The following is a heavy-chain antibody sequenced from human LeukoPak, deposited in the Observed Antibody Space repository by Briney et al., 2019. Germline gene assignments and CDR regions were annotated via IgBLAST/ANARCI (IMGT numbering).Heavy chain of an antibody. V-gene: IGHV1-18*01. Sequence: GASLKLSCKASGYRFTSYGISWVRQAPGQGLEWMGWISAYNGNTNYAQKLQGRVTMTTDTSTSTAYMELRSLRSDDTAVYYCARGGDGDILTGLVFDYWGQGTLVTVSS. D-gene: IGHD3-9*01. CDR1: GYRFTSYG. CDR2: ISAYNGNT. J-gene: IGHJ4*02. CDR3: ARGGDGDILTGLVFDY.